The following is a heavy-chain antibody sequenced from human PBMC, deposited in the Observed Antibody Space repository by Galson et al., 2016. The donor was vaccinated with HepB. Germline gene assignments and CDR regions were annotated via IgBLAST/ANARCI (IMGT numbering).Heavy chain of an antibody. CDR1: GAATTTSY. V-gene: IGHV4-59*01. CDR2: VYTTAST. CDR3: ARAPAQGSGSHISD. Sequence: SETLSLTCIASGAATTTSYWTWIRQPPGKGLEWIGYVYTTASTRYSPSLKRRATISMEAASVQFSLRLTSVTAADTAIDYCARAPAQGSGSHISDWGQGLLVTASS. J-gene: IGHJ4*02. D-gene: IGHD3-10*01.